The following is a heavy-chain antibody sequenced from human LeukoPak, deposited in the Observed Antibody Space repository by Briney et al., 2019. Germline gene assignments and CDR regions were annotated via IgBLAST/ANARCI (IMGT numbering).Heavy chain of an antibody. CDR3: ARQGYYDFWSGFLGMDV. V-gene: IGHV4-59*08. CDR1: GGXISSYY. Sequence: SETLSLTCTVSGGXISSYYCSWIRQPPGKGLEWIGYIYYSGSTNYNPSLKSRVTISVDTSKNQFSLKLSSVTAADTAVYYCARQGYYDFWSGFLGMDVWGQGTTVTVSS. D-gene: IGHD3-3*01. J-gene: IGHJ6*02. CDR2: IYYSGST.